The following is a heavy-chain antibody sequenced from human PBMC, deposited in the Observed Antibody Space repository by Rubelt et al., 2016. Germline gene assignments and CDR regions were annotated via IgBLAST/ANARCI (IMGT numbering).Heavy chain of an antibody. CDR2: IYYSGST. J-gene: IGHJ4*01. D-gene: IGHD1-26*01. CDR1: GGSISSYY. CDR3: ARWDVDYLDY. V-gene: IGHV4-59*01. Sequence: QVQLQESGPGLVKPSETLSLSCTVSGGSISSYYWSWVRQPPGKGLEWIGYIYYSGSTNYNPSLMSRVTMSVDTSKNQFSLRLSSVTAADTAVYYCARWDVDYLDYWGQGTLVTVSS.